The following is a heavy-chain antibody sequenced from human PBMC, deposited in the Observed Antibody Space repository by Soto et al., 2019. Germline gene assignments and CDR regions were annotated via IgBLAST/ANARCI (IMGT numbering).Heavy chain of an antibody. Sequence: EVQLVESGGGLVQPGRSLRLSCAASGFTFDDYAMHWVRQAPGKGLEWVSGISWNSGSIGYADSVKGRFTISRDNAKNSLYLQMNSLRAEDTALYYCAKGYSLVLVGATTLDYWGQGTLVTVSS. V-gene: IGHV3-9*01. J-gene: IGHJ4*02. CDR3: AKGYSLVLVGATTLDY. CDR1: GFTFDDYA. D-gene: IGHD1-26*01. CDR2: ISWNSGSI.